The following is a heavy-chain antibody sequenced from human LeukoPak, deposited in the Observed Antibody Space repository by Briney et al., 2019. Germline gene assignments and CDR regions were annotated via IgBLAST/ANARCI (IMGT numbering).Heavy chain of an antibody. J-gene: IGHJ5*02. CDR2: IYPGDSDT. Sequence: GESLKISCKGSGYSFTNSWIGWVRQMPGKGLEWMGIIYPGDSDTRYSPSFQGQVTISADKSISTAYLQWSSLKASDTAIYYCARHDSITRARSWFDPWGQGTLVTVSS. CDR1: GYSFTNSW. V-gene: IGHV5-51*01. CDR3: ARHDSITRARSWFDP. D-gene: IGHD3-10*01.